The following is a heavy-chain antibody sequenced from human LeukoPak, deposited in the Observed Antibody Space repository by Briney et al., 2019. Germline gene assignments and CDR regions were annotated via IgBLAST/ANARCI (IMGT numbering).Heavy chain of an antibody. Sequence: SGGSLRLSCAASGFTFSSYSMNWVRQAPGKGLEWVSSISSSSSYIYYADSVKGRFTISRDNAKNSLYLQMNSLRAEDTAVYYCARDYCSSTSCEFDYWGQGTLVTVSS. CDR1: GFTFSSYS. D-gene: IGHD2-2*01. V-gene: IGHV3-21*01. CDR2: ISSSSSYI. CDR3: ARDYCSSTSCEFDY. J-gene: IGHJ4*02.